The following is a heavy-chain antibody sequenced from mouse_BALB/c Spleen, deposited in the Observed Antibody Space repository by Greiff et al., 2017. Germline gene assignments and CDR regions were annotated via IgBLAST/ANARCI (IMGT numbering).Heavy chain of an antibody. Sequence: QVQLQQSGAELARPGASVKLSCKASGYTFTDYYINWVKQRTGQGLEWIGEIYPGSGNTYYNEKFKGKATLTADKSSSTAYMQLSSLTSEDSAVYFCAIGYAMDYWGQGTSVTVSS. CDR3: AIGYAMDY. V-gene: IGHV1-77*01. CDR2: IYPGSGNT. J-gene: IGHJ4*01. CDR1: GYTFTDYY.